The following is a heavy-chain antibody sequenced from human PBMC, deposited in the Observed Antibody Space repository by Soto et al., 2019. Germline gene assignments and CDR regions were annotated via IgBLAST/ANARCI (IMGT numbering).Heavy chain of an antibody. V-gene: IGHV4-59*01. J-gene: IGHJ3*02. CDR2: IYYSGST. CDR3: ARVNYDFWSGYYARGAFDI. D-gene: IGHD3-3*01. CDR1: GGSISSYY. Sequence: KPSETLSLTCTVSGGSISSYYWSWIRQPPGKGLEWIGYIYYSGSTNYNPSLKSRVTISVDTSKNQFSLKLSSVTAADTAVYYCARVNYDFWSGYYARGAFDIWGQGTMVTV.